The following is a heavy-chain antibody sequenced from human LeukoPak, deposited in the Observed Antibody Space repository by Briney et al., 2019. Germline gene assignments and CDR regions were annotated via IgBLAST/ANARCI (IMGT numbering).Heavy chain of an antibody. CDR2: IYTSGST. V-gene: IGHV4-59*10. J-gene: IGHJ4*02. Sequence: SETLSLTCAVYGGSFSGYYWSWIRQPAGKGLEWIGRIYTSGSTNYNPSLKSRVTISVDTSKNQFSLKLSSVTAADTAVYYCARGGVLRGGLKRGPYYFDYWGQGTLVTVSS. CDR1: GGSFSGYY. CDR3: ARGGVLRGGLKRGPYYFDY. D-gene: IGHD3-16*01.